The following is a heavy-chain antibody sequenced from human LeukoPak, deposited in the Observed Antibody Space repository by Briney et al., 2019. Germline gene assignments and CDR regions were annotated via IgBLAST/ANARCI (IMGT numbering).Heavy chain of an antibody. J-gene: IGHJ1*01. V-gene: IGHV1-18*01. Sequence: ASVKVSCKASGYTFTSYGISWVRQAPGQGLEWMGWISAYNGNTNYAQRLQGRVTMTADTSTGTAYMELRSLRSDDTAVYYCARVGVGAILPLQHWGQGTLVTVSS. CDR1: GYTFTSYG. CDR3: ARVGVGAILPLQH. D-gene: IGHD1-26*01. CDR2: ISAYNGNT.